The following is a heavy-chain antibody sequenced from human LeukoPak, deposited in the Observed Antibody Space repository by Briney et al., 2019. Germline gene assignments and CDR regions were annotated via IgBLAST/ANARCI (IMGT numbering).Heavy chain of an antibody. CDR2: IYDSGST. D-gene: IGHD4-17*01. CDR3: ARLTTVANYYYYGMDV. J-gene: IGHJ6*02. CDR1: GGSIRSSYYY. V-gene: IGHV4-39*01. Sequence: SETLSLTCTVSGGSIRSSYYYWGWIRQPPGKGLEWIGSIYDSGSTYYNPSLKSRVTISVDTSKNQFSLKLNSVTAADTAVYYCARLTTVANYYYYGMDVWSQGTTVTVSS.